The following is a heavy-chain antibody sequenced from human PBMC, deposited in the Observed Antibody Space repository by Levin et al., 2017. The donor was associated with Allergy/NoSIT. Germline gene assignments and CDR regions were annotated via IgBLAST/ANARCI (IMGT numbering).Heavy chain of an antibody. J-gene: IGHJ4*02. CDR3: NKDPRQWLVNPFDY. CDR2: IKSKTDGGTT. V-gene: IGHV3-15*01. Sequence: GGSLRLSCAASGFTFSNAWMSWVRQAPGKGLEWVGRIKSKTDGGTTDYAAPVKGRFTISRDDSKNTLYLQMNSLKTEDTAVYYCNKDPRQWLVNPFDYWGQGTLVTVS. CDR1: GFTFSNAW. D-gene: IGHD6-19*01.